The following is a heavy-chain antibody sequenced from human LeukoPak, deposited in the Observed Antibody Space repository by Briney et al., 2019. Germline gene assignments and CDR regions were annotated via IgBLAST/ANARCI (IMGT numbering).Heavy chain of an antibody. J-gene: IGHJ5*02. Sequence: ASVKVSCKASGYTFTTYDINWVRQATGQGLEWMGWMNPNSGNTGYAQRFQGRVTMTRDTSISTAYMELNSLTSEDTAVYYCARDLLGSGKNWFDPWGQGTLVTVSS. CDR3: ARDLLGSGKNWFDP. CDR2: MNPNSGNT. V-gene: IGHV1-8*01. D-gene: IGHD3-10*01. CDR1: GYTFTTYD.